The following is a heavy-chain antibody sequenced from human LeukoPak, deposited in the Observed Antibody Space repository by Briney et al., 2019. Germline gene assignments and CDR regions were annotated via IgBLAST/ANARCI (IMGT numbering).Heavy chain of an antibody. CDR3: ARGVHYYDSSGYPNGFDY. CDR2: IIPILGIA. D-gene: IGHD3-22*01. V-gene: IGHV1-69*04. Sequence: SVKVSCKASGGTFSSYAISWVRQAPGQGLEWMGRIIPILGIANYAQRFQGRVTITADKSTSTAYMELSSLRSEDTAVYYCARGVHYYDSSGYPNGFDYWGQGTLVTVSS. J-gene: IGHJ4*02. CDR1: GGTFSSYA.